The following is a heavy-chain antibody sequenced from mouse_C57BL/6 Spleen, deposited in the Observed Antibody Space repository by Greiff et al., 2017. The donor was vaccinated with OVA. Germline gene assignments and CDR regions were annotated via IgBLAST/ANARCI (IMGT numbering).Heavy chain of an antibody. CDR1: GFTFSSYG. J-gene: IGHJ4*01. CDR3: ARPLYYGYGEVPSAMDY. CDR2: LSSGGSYT. V-gene: IGHV5-6*02. Sequence: EVMLVESGGDLVKPGGSLKLSCAASGFTFSSYGMSWVRQTPDKRLEWVATLSSGGSYTYYPASVKGRFTISRDNAKNTLYLQMSSLKSEDTAMYYCARPLYYGYGEVPSAMDYWGQGTSVTVSS. D-gene: IGHD2-2*01.